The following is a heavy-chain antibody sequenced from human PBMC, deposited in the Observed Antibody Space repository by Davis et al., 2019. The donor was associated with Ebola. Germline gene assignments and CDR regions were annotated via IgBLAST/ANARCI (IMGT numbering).Heavy chain of an antibody. CDR2: IYPADSDT. Sequence: GESLKISCQGSGYSFTSYWIGWVRQMPGEGLEWMGIIYPADSDTRYSPSFQGQVTISADKSISTAYLQWSSLKASDTAMYYCARFLEWKADYWGQGTLVTVSS. D-gene: IGHD3-3*01. J-gene: IGHJ4*02. CDR1: GYSFTSYW. CDR3: ARFLEWKADY. V-gene: IGHV5-51*01.